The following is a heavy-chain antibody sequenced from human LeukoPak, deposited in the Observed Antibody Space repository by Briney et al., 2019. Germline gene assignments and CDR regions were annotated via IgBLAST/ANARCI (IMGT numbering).Heavy chain of an antibody. CDR2: IIPIFGTA. CDR1: GGTSSSYA. Sequence: ASVKVSCKASGGTSSSYAISWVRQAPGQGLEWMGRIIPIFGTANYAQKFQGRVTITTDESTSTAYMELSSLRSEDTAVYYCARDQGGYDAFDIWGQGTMVTVSS. J-gene: IGHJ3*02. D-gene: IGHD3-22*01. CDR3: ARDQGGYDAFDI. V-gene: IGHV1-69*05.